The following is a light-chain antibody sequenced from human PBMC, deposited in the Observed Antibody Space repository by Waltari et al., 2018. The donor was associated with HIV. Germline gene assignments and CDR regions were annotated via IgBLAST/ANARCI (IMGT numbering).Light chain of an antibody. J-gene: IGLJ3*02. V-gene: IGLV1-51*01. CDR1: SSTIGKNY. CDR3: GTWDSSLSAWV. Sequence: QSVLTQPPSVSAAPGQKVTISCSGSSSTIGKNYVTWYQQLPGTAPKLLIYDSNKRPSGIPDRFSGSKSGTSGTLAITGLQTGDEADYYCGTWDSSLSAWVFGGGTKLTVL. CDR2: DSN.